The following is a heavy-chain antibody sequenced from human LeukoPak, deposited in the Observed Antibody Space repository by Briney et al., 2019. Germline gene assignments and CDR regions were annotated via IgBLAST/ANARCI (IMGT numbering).Heavy chain of an antibody. J-gene: IGHJ5*02. Sequence: SETLSLTCTVSGGSISGYYWSWIRQPPGKGLEWIGYIYYRGSTNYNPSLKSRVTMSVDTSKNQFSLKLSSVTAADTAVYHCARRDSSGHYDWFDPWGQGTLVTVSS. CDR1: GGSISGYY. D-gene: IGHD3-22*01. CDR3: ARRDSSGHYDWFDP. V-gene: IGHV4-59*08. CDR2: IYYRGST.